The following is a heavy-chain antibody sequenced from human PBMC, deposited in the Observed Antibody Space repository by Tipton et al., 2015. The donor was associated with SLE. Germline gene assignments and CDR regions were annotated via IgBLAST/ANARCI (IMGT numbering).Heavy chain of an antibody. CDR3: AREIPSTWEPFDY. CDR2: ISDSGGTI. CDR1: GFTFSDHY. J-gene: IGHJ4*02. D-gene: IGHD1-26*01. V-gene: IGHV3-11*04. Sequence: SLRLSCAASGFTFSDHYMDWVRQAPGKGLEWLSYISDSGGTIHYADSVKGRFTISRDNAKNSLYLQMNSLTAEDTAVYYCAREIPSTWEPFDYWGQGTLVTVSS.